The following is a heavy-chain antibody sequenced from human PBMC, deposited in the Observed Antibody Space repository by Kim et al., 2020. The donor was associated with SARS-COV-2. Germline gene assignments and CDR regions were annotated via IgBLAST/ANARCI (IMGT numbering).Heavy chain of an antibody. V-gene: IGHV3-48*03. CDR3: ARDLGGSCYSCVPSQSGWFDP. D-gene: IGHD2-15*01. CDR2: IGGSGSTI. CDR1: GFTFSSYA. Sequence: GGSLRLSCAASGFTFSSYAMNWVRQAPGRGLEWISYIGGSGSTIYYADSVKGRFTISRDNAKNSLFLQMNSLRAEDTAGYYCARDLGGSCYSCVPSQSGWFDPWGQGTLVTVSS. J-gene: IGHJ5*02.